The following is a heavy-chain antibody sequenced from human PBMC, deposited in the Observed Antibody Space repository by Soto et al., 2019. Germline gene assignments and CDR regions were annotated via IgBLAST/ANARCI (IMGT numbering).Heavy chain of an antibody. CDR1: GGSIRSYY. CDR2: IYASVST. J-gene: IGHJ4*02. CDR3: ARDSPPIDY. V-gene: IGHV4-4*07. Sequence: QVQLQESGPGLVKPSETLSLTCTVSGGSIRSYYWSWIRQSAGKGLEWIGRIYASVSTIYNPSLRSRVTMSLATSKNQFSLKLSSVTAAVTAVYYCARDSPPIDYWGQGTLVTVSS.